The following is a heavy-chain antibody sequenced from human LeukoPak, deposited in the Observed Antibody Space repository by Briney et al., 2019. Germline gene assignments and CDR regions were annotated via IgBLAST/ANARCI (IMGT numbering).Heavy chain of an antibody. J-gene: IGHJ4*02. CDR2: IYYSGST. Sequence: KPSETLSLTCTVSGGSISSYYWSWIRQPPGKGLEWIGYIYYSGSTNYNPSLRSRVTISVDTSKNQFSLKLSSVTAADTAVYYCATIIKNSSGYYIFDYWGQGALVTVSS. CDR3: ATIIKNSSGYYIFDY. D-gene: IGHD6-19*01. CDR1: GGSISSYY. V-gene: IGHV4-59*08.